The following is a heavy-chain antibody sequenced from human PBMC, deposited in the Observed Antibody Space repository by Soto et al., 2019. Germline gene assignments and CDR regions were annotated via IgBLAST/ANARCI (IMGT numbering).Heavy chain of an antibody. Sequence: GGSLRLSCAASGFTFSDYYMSWIRQAPGKGLEWVSYISSSGSTIYYADSVKGRFIISRDNSKNTLYLEMNSLRAEDTAVYYCAREACSGGSCYSSDAFDIWGQGTMVTVSS. J-gene: IGHJ3*02. CDR1: GFTFSDYY. CDR3: AREACSGGSCYSSDAFDI. D-gene: IGHD2-15*01. CDR2: ISSSGSTI. V-gene: IGHV3-11*04.